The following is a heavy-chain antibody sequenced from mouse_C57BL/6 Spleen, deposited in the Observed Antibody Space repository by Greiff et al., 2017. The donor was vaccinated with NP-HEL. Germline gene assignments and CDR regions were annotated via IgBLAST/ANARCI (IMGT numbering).Heavy chain of an antibody. D-gene: IGHD6-1*01. V-gene: IGHV1-82*01. CDR2: IYPGDGDT. Sequence: VKLQESGPELVKPGASVKISCKASGYAFSSSWMNWVKQRPGKGLEWIGRIYPGDGDTNYNGKFKGKATLTADKSSSTAYMQLSSLTSEDSAVYFCARGGQRGVFAYWGQGTLVTVSA. CDR1: GYAFSSSW. CDR3: ARGGQRGVFAY. J-gene: IGHJ3*01.